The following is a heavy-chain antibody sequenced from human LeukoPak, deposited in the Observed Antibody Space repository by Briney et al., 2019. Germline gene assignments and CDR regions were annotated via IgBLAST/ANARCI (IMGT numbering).Heavy chain of an antibody. J-gene: IGHJ4*02. CDR1: GGTFSSYA. V-gene: IGHV1-69*06. D-gene: IGHD3-22*01. Sequence: ASVKVSCKASGGTFSSYAISWVRQAPGQGLEWMGGIIPIFGTANYAQKFQGRVTITADKSTSTAYMELSSLRSDDTAVYYCARVKTMIIVVSLFDYWGQGTLVTVSS. CDR3: ARVKTMIIVVSLFDY. CDR2: IIPIFGTA.